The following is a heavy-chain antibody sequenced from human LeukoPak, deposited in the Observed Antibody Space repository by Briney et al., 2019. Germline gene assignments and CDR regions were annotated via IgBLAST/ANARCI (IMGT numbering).Heavy chain of an antibody. CDR1: GGSISSYY. CDR3: AGLVGRYSSGLYYYYFDY. V-gene: IGHV4-59*12. D-gene: IGHD3-22*01. Sequence: SETLSLTCTVSGGSISSYYWSWIRQPPGKGLEWIGYIYHSGTTNYNPSLKSRVTISIDKSKNQFFLNLSSVTAADTAVYYCAGLVGRYSSGLYYYYFDYWGQGTLVTVSS. J-gene: IGHJ4*02. CDR2: IYHSGTT.